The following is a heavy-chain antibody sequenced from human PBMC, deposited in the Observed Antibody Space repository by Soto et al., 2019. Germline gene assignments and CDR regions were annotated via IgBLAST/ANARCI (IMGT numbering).Heavy chain of an antibody. J-gene: IGHJ5*02. CDR1: GFTFDDYA. CDR2: ISGDGGST. V-gene: IGHV3-43*02. Sequence: GSLRLSCAASGFTFDDYAMHWVRQAPGKGLEWVSLISGDGGSTYYADSVKGRFTISRDNSKNSLYLQMNSLRTEDTAVYDCAKCLRYSRSWYAWNWFDPWGQGTLVTVSS. CDR3: AKCLRYSRSWYAWNWFDP. D-gene: IGHD6-13*01.